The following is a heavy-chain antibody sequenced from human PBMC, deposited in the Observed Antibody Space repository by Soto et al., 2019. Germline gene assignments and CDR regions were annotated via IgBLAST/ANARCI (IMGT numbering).Heavy chain of an antibody. CDR2: IYSSGST. V-gene: IGHV3-53*01. J-gene: IGHJ4*02. D-gene: IGHD5-18*01. CDR3: AKLGYSYGYLVY. Sequence: GGSLRLSCAVSGFTVSSNYMSWVRQAPGKGLEWVSVIYSSGSTYYADSVKGRFTISRDNSKNTLYLQMNSLRAEDTAVYYCAKLGYSYGYLVYWGQGPLVPVSS. CDR1: GFTVSSNY.